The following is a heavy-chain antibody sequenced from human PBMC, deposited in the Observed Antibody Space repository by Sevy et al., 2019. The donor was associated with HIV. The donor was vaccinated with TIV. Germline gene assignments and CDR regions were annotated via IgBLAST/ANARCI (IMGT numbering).Heavy chain of an antibody. CDR2: INPNSGGT. J-gene: IGHJ4*02. CDR3: ARDSGYYNYFDY. Sequence: ASVKVSCKASGYTFTGYYMHWVRQAPGQGLEWMGWINPNSGGTNYAQKFQGRVTMTRDTSISTAYMELSRLRSDDTAVYYCARDSGYYNYFDYWGQGTLVTVSS. CDR1: GYTFTGYY. D-gene: IGHD3-22*01. V-gene: IGHV1-2*02.